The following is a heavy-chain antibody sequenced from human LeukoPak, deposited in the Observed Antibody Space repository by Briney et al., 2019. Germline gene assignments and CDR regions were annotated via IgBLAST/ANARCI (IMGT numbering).Heavy chain of an antibody. Sequence: GGSLRLSCAASGFTFDDYGMSWVRQAPGKGLEWVAVISYDGSNKYYADSVKGRFTISRDNSKNTLYLQMNSLRAEDTAVYYCARSLPEYQLPGHFDYWGQGTLVTVSS. D-gene: IGHD2-2*01. CDR3: ARSLPEYQLPGHFDY. CDR2: ISYDGSNK. V-gene: IGHV3-30*03. J-gene: IGHJ4*02. CDR1: GFTFDDYG.